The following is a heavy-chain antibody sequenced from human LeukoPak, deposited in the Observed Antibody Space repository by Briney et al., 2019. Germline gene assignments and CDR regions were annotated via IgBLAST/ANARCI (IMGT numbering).Heavy chain of an antibody. CDR2: VRYDGNDK. CDR1: GFTFSSYG. D-gene: IGHD4-17*01. Sequence: GGSLRLSCAASGFTFSSYGMHWVRQAPGKGLEWVAFVRYDGNDKYYADSVKGRFTISRDNSKNTLYLQMNSLRAEDTAVYYCAKETPVQTVVFDYWGQGTLVTVSS. V-gene: IGHV3-30*02. CDR3: AKETPVQTVVFDY. J-gene: IGHJ4*02.